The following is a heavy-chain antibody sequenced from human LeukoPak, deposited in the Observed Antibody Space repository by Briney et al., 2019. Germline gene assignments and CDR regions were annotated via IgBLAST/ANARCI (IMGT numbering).Heavy chain of an antibody. V-gene: IGHV4-30-4*01. D-gene: IGHD3-16*02. J-gene: IGHJ4*02. CDR1: GGSISSGDYY. CDR2: IYYSGST. CDR3: ARVSIVRPSYCFDY. Sequence: SQTLSLTCTVSGGSISSGDYYWSWIRQPPGKGLEWIGYIYYSGSTNYNPSLKSRVTISVDTSKNQFSLKLSSVTAADTAVYYCARVSIVRPSYCFDYWGQGTLVTVSS.